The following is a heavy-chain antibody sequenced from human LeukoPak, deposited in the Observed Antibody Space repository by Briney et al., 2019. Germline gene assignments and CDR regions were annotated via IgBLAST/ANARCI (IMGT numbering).Heavy chain of an antibody. CDR1: GGSISSYY. CDR3: ATDYGGNSDWYFDL. V-gene: IGHV4-4*08. CDR2: ISPSGST. J-gene: IGHJ2*01. Sequence: SETLSLTCTGSGGSISSYYWSWIRQPPGKGLEWIGNISPSGSTNYTPSLKSRVTISVDTSKRHISLRLSSVTAADTAVYYCATDYGGNSDWYFDLWGRGTLVTVSS. D-gene: IGHD4-23*01.